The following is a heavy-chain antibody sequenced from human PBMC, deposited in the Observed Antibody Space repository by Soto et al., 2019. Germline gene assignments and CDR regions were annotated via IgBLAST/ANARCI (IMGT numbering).Heavy chain of an antibody. Sequence: EVLLVESGGDLVQPGGSLRLSCAASAFTFSAHNMVWVRQAPGKGLEWVGRSRNKANNYATEYAASVKGRFTISRDDSKNSLYLQMNSLKTEDTAVYYCARDGDIAARHYYGMDVWGQGTTVTVSS. CDR1: AFTFSAHN. D-gene: IGHD6-6*01. CDR2: SRNKANNYAT. CDR3: ARDGDIAARHYYGMDV. J-gene: IGHJ6*02. V-gene: IGHV3-72*01.